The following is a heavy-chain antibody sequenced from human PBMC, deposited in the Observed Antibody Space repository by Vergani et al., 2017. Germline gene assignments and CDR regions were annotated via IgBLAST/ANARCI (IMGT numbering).Heavy chain of an antibody. CDR2: IYYSGST. CDR3: ARSRVGVPIPHLLDY. D-gene: IGHD3-3*01. J-gene: IGHJ4*02. CDR1: GGPISSYY. Sequence: QVQLQESGPGLVKPSETLSLTCTVSGGPISSYYWSWIRQPPGKGLECIGYIYYSGSTNYNPSLKSRVTISVDTSKNQFSLKLSSVTAADTAVYSCARSRVGVPIPHLLDYWGQGTLVTVSS. V-gene: IGHV4-59*01.